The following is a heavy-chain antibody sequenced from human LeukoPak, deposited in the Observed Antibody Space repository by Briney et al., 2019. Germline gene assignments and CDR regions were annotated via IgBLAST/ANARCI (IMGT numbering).Heavy chain of an antibody. CDR3: AKDATLFGDQYFDY. D-gene: IGHD3-10*01. CDR2: TSYDGSTK. Sequence: GGSLRLSCAASGFTFSSHGMHWVRQAPGKGLEWVAVTSYDGSTKYYADSAKGRFNISRDNSKNTLYLQMNSRRVDDTAVYYCAKDATLFGDQYFDYWGQGTLVIVSS. V-gene: IGHV3-30*18. CDR1: GFTFSSHG. J-gene: IGHJ4*02.